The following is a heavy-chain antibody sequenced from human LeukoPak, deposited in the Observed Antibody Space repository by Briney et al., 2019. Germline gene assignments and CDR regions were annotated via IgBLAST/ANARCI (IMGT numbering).Heavy chain of an antibody. D-gene: IGHD6-13*01. CDR2: ISAYNGNT. CDR3: ARDVRKYSSSWYRWFDP. V-gene: IGHV1-18*01. Sequence: ASVKVSCKASGYTFTSYGISWVRQAPGQGLEWMGWISAYNGNTNYAQKLQGRVTMTTDTSTSTAYMELRSLRSDDTAVYYCARDVRKYSSSWYRWFDPWGQGTLVTVSS. CDR1: GYTFTSYG. J-gene: IGHJ5*02.